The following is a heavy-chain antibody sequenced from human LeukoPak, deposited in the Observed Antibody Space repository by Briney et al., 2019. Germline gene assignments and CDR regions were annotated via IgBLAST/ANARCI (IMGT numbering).Heavy chain of an antibody. D-gene: IGHD5-18*01. J-gene: IGHJ4*02. V-gene: IGHV3-48*03. CDR2: IRTSGDTI. CDR1: GFTFSSYE. Sequence: PGGSLRLSCAASGFTFSSYEMNWVRQALGKGLEWLSFIRTSGDTIYYALSVKGRFTISRDNAKNSLYLPMNSLRAEDTAVYYCARDRPGYNYVPSYLDFWGQGTLVT. CDR3: ARDRPGYNYVPSYLDF.